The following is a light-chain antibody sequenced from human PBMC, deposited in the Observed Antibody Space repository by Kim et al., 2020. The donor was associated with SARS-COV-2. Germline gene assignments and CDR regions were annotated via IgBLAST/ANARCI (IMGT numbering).Light chain of an antibody. J-gene: IGKJ4*01. V-gene: IGKV1-39*01. CDR1: QSVSRY. CDR3: QQTYNPPLT. CDR2: AAS. Sequence: SASVGDRVTITCRASQSVSRYLNWYQQKPGEAPKRLIYAASTLQSGVPSRFSASGSGTDFTLTISSLLPEDVATYFCQQTYNPPLTFGGGTKLEI.